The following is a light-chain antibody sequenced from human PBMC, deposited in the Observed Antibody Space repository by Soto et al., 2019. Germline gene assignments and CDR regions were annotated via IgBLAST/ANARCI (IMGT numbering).Light chain of an antibody. CDR1: QKVRNW. CDR2: DAS. Sequence: DIQMTQSPATLSVSVGDSVTITCRARQKVRNWVAWYQQKPGKAPNPLIYDASSLKSGVPSRSSGSGSGTEFTLTISSLQPDDFATYYCRHYNSYSEAFGQGTKVDIK. J-gene: IGKJ1*01. CDR3: RHYNSYSEA. V-gene: IGKV1-5*01.